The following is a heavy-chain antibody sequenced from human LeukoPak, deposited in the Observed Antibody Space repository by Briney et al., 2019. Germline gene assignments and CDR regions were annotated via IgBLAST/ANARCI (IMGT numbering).Heavy chain of an antibody. CDR3: AKESAAAGYFDC. CDR1: GFTFSSSA. J-gene: IGHJ4*01. V-gene: IGHV3-23*01. Sequence: GGSLRLSCAASGFTFSSSAMSWVRQAPGKGLEWVSVISKSGDFTYYADSVKGRFTISRDSSKNTLNLQMNSLRAEDTAVYYCAKESAAAGYFDCWGLGTLVTVSS. D-gene: IGHD6-13*01. CDR2: ISKSGDFT.